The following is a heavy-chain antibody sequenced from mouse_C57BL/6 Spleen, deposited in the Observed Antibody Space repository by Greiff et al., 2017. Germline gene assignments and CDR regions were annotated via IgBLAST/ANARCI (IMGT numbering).Heavy chain of an antibody. CDR2: IDPNSGGT. D-gene: IGHD1-1*01. CDR1: GYTFTSYW. CDR3: ARSRGYGSSYWYFDG. Sequence: QVQLQQPGAELVKPGASVKLSCKASGYTFTSYWMHLVKQRPGRGLEWIGRIDPNSGGTKYNEKFKGKATLTVDKPSSTAYMQLSILASEDSAVYYCARSRGYGSSYWYFDGWGTGTTVTVSS. V-gene: IGHV1-72*01. J-gene: IGHJ1*03.